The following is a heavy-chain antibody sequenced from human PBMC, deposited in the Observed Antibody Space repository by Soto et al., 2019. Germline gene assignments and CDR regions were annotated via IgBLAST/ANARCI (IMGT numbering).Heavy chain of an antibody. V-gene: IGHV4-30-4*01. CDR2: IYHTGGR. Sequence: SETLSLTCTVSGGTMISDDYYWSWIRQAPGKGLEWIGYIYHTGGRYYNPALKSRLTLSVDTSKNKFSLNMSSVTAADTAVYYSARDYRSGYDNWGRGILVIVSS. D-gene: IGHD5-12*01. J-gene: IGHJ4*02. CDR3: ARDYRSGYDN. CDR1: GGTMISDDYY.